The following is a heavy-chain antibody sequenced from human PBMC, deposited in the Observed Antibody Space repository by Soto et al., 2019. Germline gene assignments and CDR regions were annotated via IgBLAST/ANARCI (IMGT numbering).Heavy chain of an antibody. Sequence: APVKVSCMVSGYNSTSYGIHWVRQDPGQRLEWMGWMNAANGDTKYSPKFHGRVTITRDTSASTAYMELSSLRSEDTTVYYCVKRHGSGTCIGWYGPLGQVTLVAVCS. J-gene: IGHJ5*02. CDR1: GYNSTSYG. CDR3: VKRHGSGTCIGWYGP. V-gene: IGHV1-3*01. CDR2: MNAANGDT. D-gene: IGHD2-15*01.